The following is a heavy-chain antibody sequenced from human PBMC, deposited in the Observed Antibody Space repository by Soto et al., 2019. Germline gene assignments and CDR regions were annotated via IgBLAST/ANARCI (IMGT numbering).Heavy chain of an antibody. J-gene: IGHJ4*02. CDR3: ARYRREAVAGYTLDN. CDR2: VYNSGST. V-gene: IGHV4-59*01. CDR1: GGSISSNY. D-gene: IGHD6-13*01. Sequence: SETLSLTCTVSGGSISSNYWTWIRQPPGKGLEWIGYVYNSGSTNYNPSLKSRVTISEDTSKSQFSLKVDSMTAADTAVYYCARYRREAVAGYTLDNWGQGILVTVSS.